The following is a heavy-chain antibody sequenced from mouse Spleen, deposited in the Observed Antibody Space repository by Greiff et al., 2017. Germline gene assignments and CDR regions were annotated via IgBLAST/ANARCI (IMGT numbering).Heavy chain of an antibody. D-gene: IGHD4-1*01. V-gene: IGHV5-9-2*01. J-gene: IGHJ4*01. CDR3: ANWDVRAMDY. Sequence: EVQLVESGGGLVKPGGSLKLSCAASGFTFSSYGMSWVRQTPEKRLEWVATISGGGSYTYYPDSVKGRFTISRDNAKNNLYLQMSSLRSEDTALYYCANWDVRAMDYWGQGTSVTVSS. CDR2: ISGGGSYT. CDR1: GFTFSSYG.